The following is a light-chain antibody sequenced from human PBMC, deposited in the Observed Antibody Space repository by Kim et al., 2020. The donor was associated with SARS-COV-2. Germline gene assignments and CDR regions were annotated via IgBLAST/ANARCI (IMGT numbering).Light chain of an antibody. CDR3: AAWDDSLNGYV. J-gene: IGLJ1*01. Sequence: QSVLTQPPSASGTPGQTVTISGSGSSSNIRYNTVNWYQQLPPTAAKLLIYSDDQRPSGVPDRFSGSRSGTSASLAISGLQSEDEADYYCAAWDDSLNGYVFGTGTKVTVL. CDR2: SDD. CDR1: SSNIRYNT. V-gene: IGLV1-44*01.